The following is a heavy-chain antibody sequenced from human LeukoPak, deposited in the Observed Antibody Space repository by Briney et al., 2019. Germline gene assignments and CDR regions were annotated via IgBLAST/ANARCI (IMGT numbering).Heavy chain of an antibody. CDR3: AREAPIHEDHGRPYDY. D-gene: IGHD1-26*01. CDR1: GFTFSSYA. V-gene: IGHV3-30*04. J-gene: IGHJ4*02. CDR2: IPYDGSNK. Sequence: PGGSLRLSCAASGFTFSSYAMNWVRQAPGKGLEWVAVIPYDGSNKYYADSVKGRFTMTRDNSKNTLYLEVNSLRDEDTAVHYCAREAPIHEDHGRPYDYWGQGTLVTVS.